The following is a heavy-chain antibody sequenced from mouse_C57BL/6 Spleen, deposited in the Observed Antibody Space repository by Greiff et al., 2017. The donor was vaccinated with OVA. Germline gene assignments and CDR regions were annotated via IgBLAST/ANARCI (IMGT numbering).Heavy chain of an antibody. J-gene: IGHJ4*01. D-gene: IGHD2-14*01. V-gene: IGHV5-4*01. CDR3: ARDSIGSAMDY. Sequence: EVKVVESGGGLVKPGGSLKLSCAASGFTFSSYAMSWVRQTPEKRLEWVATISDGGSYTYYPDNVKGRFTISRDNAKNNLYLQMSHLKAEDTAMYYCARDSIGSAMDYWGQGTSVTVSS. CDR1: GFTFSSYA. CDR2: ISDGGSYT.